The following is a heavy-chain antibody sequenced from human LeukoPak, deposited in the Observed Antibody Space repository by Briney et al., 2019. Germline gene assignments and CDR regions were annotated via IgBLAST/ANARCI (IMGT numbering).Heavy chain of an antibody. CDR1: GYTFTGYY. V-gene: IGHV1-2*02. CDR2: INPSSGGT. J-gene: IGHJ4*02. CDR3: ARDLPGGSSGSDY. D-gene: IGHD6-6*01. Sequence: ASVKVSCKASGYTFTGYYMHWVRQAPGQGLEWMGWINPSSGGTNYAQKFQGRVTMTRDTSISTAYMEPSRLRSDDTAVYYCARDLPGGSSGSDYWGQGTLVTVSS.